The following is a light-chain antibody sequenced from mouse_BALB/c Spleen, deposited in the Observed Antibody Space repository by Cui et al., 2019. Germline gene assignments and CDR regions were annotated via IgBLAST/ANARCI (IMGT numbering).Light chain of an antibody. CDR2: STS. CDR1: SSVSY. CDR3: HQWSST. V-gene: IGKV4-80*01. J-gene: IGKJ5*01. Sequence: QIVLTQSQAIMSASLGEEITLTCSASSSVSYMHWYQQKSGTSPKLLIYSTSNLASGVPSRFSGSGSGTFYSLTISSVEAEDAADYYCHQWSSTFGAGTKLELK.